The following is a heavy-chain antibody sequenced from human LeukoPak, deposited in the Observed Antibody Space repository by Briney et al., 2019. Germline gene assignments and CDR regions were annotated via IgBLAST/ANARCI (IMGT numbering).Heavy chain of an antibody. CDR2: INHSGST. D-gene: IGHD5-18*01. V-gene: IGHV4-34*01. J-gene: IGHJ4*02. CDR3: AREGAPGYSCHWGLGYYFDY. CDR1: GGSFSGDY. Sequence: SETLSLTCAVYGGSFSGDYWSWIRQPPGKGLEWIGEINHSGSTNYNPSLKSRVTISVDTSKNQFSLNLNSVTAADTAMYFCAREGAPGYSCHWGLGYYFDYWGQGTLVTVSS.